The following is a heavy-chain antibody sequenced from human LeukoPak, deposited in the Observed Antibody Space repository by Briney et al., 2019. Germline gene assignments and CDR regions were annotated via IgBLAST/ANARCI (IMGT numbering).Heavy chain of an antibody. Sequence: SETQSLTCTVSGGSISTYYWSWIRQPPGKGLEWIGFVYYSGNTNYNPSLKSRVTISVDTPKNQFSLRLSSVTAADTAVYYCARQSLGPSRSGTSNIWFDPWGKGTLVTVSS. CDR2: VYYSGNT. D-gene: IGHD3-10*01. CDR1: GGSISTYY. J-gene: IGHJ5*02. V-gene: IGHV4-59*08. CDR3: ARQSLGPSRSGTSNIWFDP.